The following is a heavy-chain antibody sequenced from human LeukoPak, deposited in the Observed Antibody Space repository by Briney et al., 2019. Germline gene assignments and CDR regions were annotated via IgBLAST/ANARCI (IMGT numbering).Heavy chain of an antibody. D-gene: IGHD3-3*01. Sequence: ASVKVSCKASGYTFTSYGISWVRQAPGQGLEWMGWISAYNGNTNYAQKLQGRVTMTTDTSTSTAYMELRSLRSDDTAVYYCARGPNYDFWSGYAGSWFDPWGQGTLVTVSS. CDR1: GYTFTSYG. J-gene: IGHJ5*02. CDR3: ARGPNYDFWSGYAGSWFDP. V-gene: IGHV1-18*01. CDR2: ISAYNGNT.